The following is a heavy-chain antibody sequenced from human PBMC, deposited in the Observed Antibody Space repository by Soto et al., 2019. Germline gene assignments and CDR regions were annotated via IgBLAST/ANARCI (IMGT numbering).Heavy chain of an antibody. CDR2: IWYDGSNK. D-gene: IGHD5-12*01. V-gene: IGHV3-33*01. Sequence: GGSLRLSCAASGFTFSSYGMHWVRQAPGKGLEWVAVIWYDGSNKYYADSVKGRFTISRDNSKNTLYLQMNSLRAEDTAVYYCAREQVDIVATIGDDYYGMDVWGQGTTVTVSS. J-gene: IGHJ6*02. CDR1: GFTFSSYG. CDR3: AREQVDIVATIGDDYYGMDV.